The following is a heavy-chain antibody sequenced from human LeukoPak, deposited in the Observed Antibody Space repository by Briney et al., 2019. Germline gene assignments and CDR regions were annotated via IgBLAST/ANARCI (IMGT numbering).Heavy chain of an antibody. V-gene: IGHV1-24*01. CDR1: GYTLTELS. CDR3: ATVEYSMPYYYYYMDV. Sequence: ASVKVSCKVSGYTLTELSMHWVRQAPGKGLEWMGGFDPEDGETIYAQKFQGRVTMTEDTSTDTAYMELSSLRSEDTAVYYCATVEYSMPYYYYYMDVWGKGTTVTVSS. J-gene: IGHJ6*03. CDR2: FDPEDGET. D-gene: IGHD6-6*01.